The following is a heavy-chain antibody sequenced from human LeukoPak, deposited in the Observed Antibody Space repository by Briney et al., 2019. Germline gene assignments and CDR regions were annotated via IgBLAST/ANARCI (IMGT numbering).Heavy chain of an antibody. J-gene: IGHJ4*02. Sequence: GASVKVSCKVSGYTLTELSMHWVRQAPGKGLEWMGGFDPEDGETIYAQKFQGRVTITTDESTSTAYMELSSLRSEDTAVYYCARNTYYDFWSGYYSYWGQGTLVTVSS. CDR3: ARNTYYDFWSGYYSY. V-gene: IGHV1-24*01. CDR2: FDPEDGET. CDR1: GYTLTELS. D-gene: IGHD3-3*01.